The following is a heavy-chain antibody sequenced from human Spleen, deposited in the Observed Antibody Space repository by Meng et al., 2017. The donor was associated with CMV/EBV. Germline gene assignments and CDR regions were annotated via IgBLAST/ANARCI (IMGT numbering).Heavy chain of an antibody. CDR3: ARDSLHGGNSFLDF. CDR1: GYSFSTRC. CDR2: VIGYNGHS. V-gene: IGHV1-18*01. J-gene: IGHJ4*01. Sequence: ASGYSFSTRCLSWLLQAPGQGRQWLAWVIGYNGHSTSGPTLLNRVTVTTDTSTNTSYLEVRSLRSDDTAVYYCARDSLHGGNSFLDFWGHGTLVTVSS. D-gene: IGHD4-23*01.